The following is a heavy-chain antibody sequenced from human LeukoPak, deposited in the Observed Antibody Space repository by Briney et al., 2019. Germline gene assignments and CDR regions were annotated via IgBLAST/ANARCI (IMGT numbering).Heavy chain of an antibody. CDR3: ARARYSSGWYDY. J-gene: IGHJ4*02. Sequence: SETLSLTCAVYGGSFSGYYWSWIRQPPGKGLEWIGEINYSGSTNYNPSLKSRVTISVDTSKNQFSLKLSSVTAADTAVYYCARARYSSGWYDYWGQGTLVTVSS. D-gene: IGHD6-19*01. CDR1: GGSFSGYY. V-gene: IGHV4-34*01. CDR2: INYSGST.